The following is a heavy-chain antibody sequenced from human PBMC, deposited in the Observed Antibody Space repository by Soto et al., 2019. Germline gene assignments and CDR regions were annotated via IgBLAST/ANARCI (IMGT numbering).Heavy chain of an antibody. CDR2: ISFEGSDK. CDR3: AKVASGSRYMDV. J-gene: IGHJ6*03. D-gene: IGHD3-10*01. CDR1: GFTFSSDG. Sequence: QVQLVESGGGVVQPGRSLRLSREASGFTFSSDGMHWVRQAPGKGLEWVALISFEGSDKYYADSVKGRFTISRDNSKNTMYLQMNSLRAEDTAVYYCAKVASGSRYMDVWGKGTTVTVSS. V-gene: IGHV3-30*18.